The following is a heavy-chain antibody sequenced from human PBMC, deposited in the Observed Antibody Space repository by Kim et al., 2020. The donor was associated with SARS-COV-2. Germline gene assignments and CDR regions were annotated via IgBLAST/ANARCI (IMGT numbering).Heavy chain of an antibody. CDR1: GFTVSSNY. CDR2: IYSGGST. CDR3: ASSSSSWYLDC. V-gene: IGHV3-66*01. J-gene: IGHJ4*02. Sequence: GGSLRLSCAASGFTVSSNYMSWVRQAPGKGLEWVSVIYSGGSTYSADYVKGRFTISRDNSKNTLYLQMNRLSAEETAVYYCASSSSSWYLDCWGQGTLFT. D-gene: IGHD2-2*01.